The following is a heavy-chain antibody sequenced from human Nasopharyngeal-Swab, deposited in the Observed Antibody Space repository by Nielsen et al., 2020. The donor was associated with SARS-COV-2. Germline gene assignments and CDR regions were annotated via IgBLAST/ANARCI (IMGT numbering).Heavy chain of an antibody. CDR3: VRSSSWYYFDY. J-gene: IGHJ4*02. V-gene: IGHV4-39*01. D-gene: IGHD6-13*01. Sequence: SETLSLTCTASGDSIAYSTFYWGWIRQPPGKGLEWIGNIYYNGNTYQNPSLKSRLTISVDKSKNQFSLQLSSMTAADTAVYYCVRSSSWYYFDYWAQGTQVTVSS. CDR2: IYYNGNT. CDR1: GDSIAYSTFY.